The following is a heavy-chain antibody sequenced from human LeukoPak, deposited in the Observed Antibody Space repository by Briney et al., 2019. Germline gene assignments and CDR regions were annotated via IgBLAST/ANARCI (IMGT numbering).Heavy chain of an antibody. V-gene: IGHV4-39*07. CDR2: IYYSGST. CDR1: GGSISSSSYY. Sequence: SETLSLTCTVSGGSISSSSYYWGWIRQPRGKGLEWVGNIYYSGSTYYNPSLKGRVTISLDTSKNQFSLRLSSVTAADTAVYYCARDRDGYNYVDYWGQGTLVTVSS. D-gene: IGHD5-24*01. CDR3: ARDRDGYNYVDY. J-gene: IGHJ4*02.